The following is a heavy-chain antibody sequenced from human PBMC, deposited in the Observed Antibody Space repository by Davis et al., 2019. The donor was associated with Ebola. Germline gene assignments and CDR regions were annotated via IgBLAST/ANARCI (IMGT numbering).Heavy chain of an antibody. D-gene: IGHD3-10*01. J-gene: IGHJ4*02. V-gene: IGHV1-46*01. CDR2: INPSGGST. CDR3: ARVLVVRGVTIGGTFDY. CDR1: GYTFTSYY. Sequence: ASVKVSCKASGYTFTSYYMHWVRQAPGQGLEWMGIINPSGGSTSYAQKFQGRVTMTRDTSISTAYMELSRLRSDDTAVYYCARVLVVRGVTIGGTFDYWGQGTLVTVSS.